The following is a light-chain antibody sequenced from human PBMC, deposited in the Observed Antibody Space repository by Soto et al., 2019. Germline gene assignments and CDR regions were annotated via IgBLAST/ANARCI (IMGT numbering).Light chain of an antibody. Sequence: DIQMTQSPSSLSASVGDRVTITCRASQSIANYLNWYQQKPGKAPKLLMYAASSLQSGVPSRFSGSGSGTDFTLTISSLQPEDSGTYFCQQCYSTSYTFGQGTKLEIK. V-gene: IGKV1-39*01. CDR1: QSIANY. CDR2: AAS. J-gene: IGKJ2*01. CDR3: QQCYSTSYT.